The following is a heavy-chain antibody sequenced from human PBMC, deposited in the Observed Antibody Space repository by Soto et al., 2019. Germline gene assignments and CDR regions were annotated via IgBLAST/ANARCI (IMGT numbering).Heavy chain of an antibody. V-gene: IGHV4-34*01. CDR3: AIGRPKYYDYIWGSYPTTDAFDI. CDR2: INHSGST. D-gene: IGHD3-16*02. J-gene: IGHJ3*02. CDR1: GGSFSGYY. Sequence: QVQLHQWGAGLLKPSETLSLTCAVYGGSFSGYYWSWIRQPPGKGLEWIGEINHSGSTNYNPSLKRPVNTSVDPSKNQFSLELSSVTAADTAVYSCAIGRPKYYDYIWGSYPTTDAFDIWGQGKMVTVSS.